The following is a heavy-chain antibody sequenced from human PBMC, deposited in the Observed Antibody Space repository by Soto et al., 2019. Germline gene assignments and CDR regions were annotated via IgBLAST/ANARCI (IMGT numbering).Heavy chain of an antibody. J-gene: IGHJ4*02. D-gene: IGHD3-16*02. CDR3: ARYRFSGTKWSKFDY. V-gene: IGHV4-31*03. CDR1: GVTVSSDAYY. Sequence: SETLSLTCTVSGVTVSSDAYYWSWIRQPPGKGLEWIGNSYHTGSTYYSPSLKSRVDISLDRSTNQFSLRLSSVTAADTAVYYCARYRFSGTKWSKFDYWGQGTLVTVSS. CDR2: SYHTGST.